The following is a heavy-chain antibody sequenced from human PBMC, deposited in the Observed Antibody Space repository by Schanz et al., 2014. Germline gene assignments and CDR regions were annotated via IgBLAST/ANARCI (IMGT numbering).Heavy chain of an antibody. CDR3: ARPALWFGDNCFDP. CDR1: GFTFRGYA. V-gene: IGHV3-23*01. Sequence: EVHLLDSGGGLVQPGGSLRLSCAASGFTFRGYAMSWVRQAPGRGLEWVSAISGGGGTTYYADSVKGRFTISRDSSKNTLYLQMNSLRAEDTAVYYCARPALWFGDNCFDPWGQGTLVTVSS. CDR2: ISGGGGTT. J-gene: IGHJ5*02. D-gene: IGHD3-10*01.